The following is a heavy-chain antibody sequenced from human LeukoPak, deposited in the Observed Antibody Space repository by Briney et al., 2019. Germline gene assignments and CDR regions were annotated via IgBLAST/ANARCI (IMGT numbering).Heavy chain of an antibody. D-gene: IGHD1-26*01. Sequence: PSETLSLTCAVYGGSFSGYYWSWIRQPPGKGLEWIGEINHSGSTNYNPSLKSRVTISVDTSKNQFSLKLSSVTAADTAVYYCARVPARAGSSSGGSELYYFDYWGQGTLVTVSS. J-gene: IGHJ4*02. CDR3: ARVPARAGSSSGGSELYYFDY. V-gene: IGHV4-34*01. CDR1: GGSFSGYY. CDR2: INHSGST.